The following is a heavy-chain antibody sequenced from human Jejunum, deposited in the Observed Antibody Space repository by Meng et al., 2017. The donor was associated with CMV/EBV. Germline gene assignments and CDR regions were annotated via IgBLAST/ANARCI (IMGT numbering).Heavy chain of an antibody. CDR1: GASISSYY. CDR3: AKVDGP. Sequence: TLSLNCTVSGASISSYYWSWIRQPPGKGLEWIGYIYYSGSTNYNPSLKSRATISADMSKNQFSLKLRSVTAADTAVYYCAKVDGPWGQGTLVTVSS. CDR2: IYYSGST. D-gene: IGHD2-2*03. V-gene: IGHV4-59*01. J-gene: IGHJ5*02.